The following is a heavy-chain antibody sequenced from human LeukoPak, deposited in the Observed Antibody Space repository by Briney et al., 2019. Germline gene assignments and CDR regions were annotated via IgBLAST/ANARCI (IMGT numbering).Heavy chain of an antibody. V-gene: IGHV4-34*01. CDR2: INHSGST. CDR3: ARGHPGLPSARRLFDLNLRAFDY. J-gene: IGHJ4*02. CDR1: GGSFSGYY. D-gene: IGHD2-15*01. Sequence: SETLSLTCAVYGGSFSGYYWSWIRQPPGKGLEWIGEINHSGSTNYNPSLKSRVTISVDTSKNQFSLKLSSVTAADTAVNYCARGHPGLPSARRLFDLNLRAFDYWGQGTLVTVSS.